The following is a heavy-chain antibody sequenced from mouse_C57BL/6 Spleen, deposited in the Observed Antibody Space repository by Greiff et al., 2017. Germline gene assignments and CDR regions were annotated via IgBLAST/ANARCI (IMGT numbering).Heavy chain of an antibody. CDR3: ARSNYGNYFYY. CDR2: IYPSDSET. Sequence: QVQLQQPGAELVRPGSSVKLSCKASGYTFTSYWMDWVKQRPGQGLEWIGNIYPSDSETHYNQKFKDKATLTVDKSSSTAYMQLSSLTSEDSAVYYCARSNYGNYFYYWGQGTTLTVSS. CDR1: GYTFTSYW. V-gene: IGHV1-61*01. D-gene: IGHD1-1*01. J-gene: IGHJ2*01.